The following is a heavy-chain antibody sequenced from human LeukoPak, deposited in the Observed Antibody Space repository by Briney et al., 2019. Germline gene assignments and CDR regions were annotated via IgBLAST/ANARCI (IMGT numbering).Heavy chain of an antibody. D-gene: IGHD2-15*01. Sequence: RPGGSLRLSCAASGFTFSSYEMNWVRQAPGKGLEWVSYISSIGSTIYYADSVKGRFTISRDNAKNSLYLQMNSLRAEDTAVYYCARVRRYCSGGSCFGDAFDIWGQGTMVTVSS. CDR3: ARVRRYCSGGSCFGDAFDI. CDR2: ISSIGSTI. CDR1: GFTFSSYE. J-gene: IGHJ3*02. V-gene: IGHV3-48*03.